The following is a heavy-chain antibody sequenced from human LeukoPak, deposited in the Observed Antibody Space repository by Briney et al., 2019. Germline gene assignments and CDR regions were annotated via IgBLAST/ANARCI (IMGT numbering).Heavy chain of an antibody. V-gene: IGHV3-7*01. CDR2: IKQDESEK. CDR3: AKIGDHTSGSFYRPLDF. CDR1: GFTFSSYA. Sequence: GGSLRLSCAASGFTFSSYAMSWVRQAPGKGLEWVANIKQDESEKNYVDSVKGRFTISRDNGKNSLYLQMNSLRAEDTAMYYCAKIGDHTSGSFYRPLDFWGQGTLVTVSS. D-gene: IGHD3-10*01. J-gene: IGHJ4*02.